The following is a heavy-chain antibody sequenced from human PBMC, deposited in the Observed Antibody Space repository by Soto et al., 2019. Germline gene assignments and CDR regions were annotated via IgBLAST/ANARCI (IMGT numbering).Heavy chain of an antibody. CDR3: ARAAWSWSGYDGLFDY. CDR1: GGSISSGDYY. D-gene: IGHD3-3*01. Sequence: KPSETLSLTCTVSGGSISSGDYYWSWIRQPPGKGLEWIGYIYYSGSTCYNPSLKSRVTISVDTSKNQFSLKLSSVTAADTAVYYCARAAWSWSGYDGLFDYWGQGTLVTVSS. J-gene: IGHJ4*02. CDR2: IYYSGST. V-gene: IGHV4-30-4*01.